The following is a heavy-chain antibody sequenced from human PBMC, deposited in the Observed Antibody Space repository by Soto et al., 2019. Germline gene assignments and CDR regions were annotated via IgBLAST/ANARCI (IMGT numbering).Heavy chain of an antibody. CDR3: ARGQSYSGRVFDY. CDR1: GFTFSDYY. Sequence: QVQLVESGGGLVKPGGSLRLSCAASGFTFSDYYMSWIRQAPGKGLEWVSYISSSSSYTNYADSVKGRFTISRDNAKNALYLQMNSLRAEDPAVYYCARGQSYSGRVFDYWGQGTLVTVSS. CDR2: ISSSSSYT. J-gene: IGHJ4*02. V-gene: IGHV3-11*06. D-gene: IGHD3-10*01.